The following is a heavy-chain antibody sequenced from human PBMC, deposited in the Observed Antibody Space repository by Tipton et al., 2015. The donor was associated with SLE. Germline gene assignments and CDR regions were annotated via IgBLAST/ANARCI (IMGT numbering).Heavy chain of an antibody. J-gene: IGHJ6*03. CDR2: VHYSGST. CDR1: GASFSGAY. CDR3: ARAYSSGWYYYYYMDV. D-gene: IGHD6-19*01. Sequence: TLSLTCTVSGASFSGAYWSWLRQPPGQGPEWLGHVHYSGSTNYNPSLKSRVTISLETSKSQFSLKLSSVTAADTAVYYCARAYSSGWYYYYYMDVWGKGTTVTVSS. V-gene: IGHV4-59*01.